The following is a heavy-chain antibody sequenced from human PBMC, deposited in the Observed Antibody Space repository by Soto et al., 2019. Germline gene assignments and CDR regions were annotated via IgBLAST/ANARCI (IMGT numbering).Heavy chain of an antibody. CDR2: IWYDGSNK. CDR3: VRETTGAFDI. D-gene: IGHD1-1*01. Sequence: QVQLVESGGGVVQPGRSLRLSCAASGFNFNSYGMHWVRQAPGKGLEWVAVIWYDGSNKYYADSVKGRFTISRDNSKNTLYLQMNSLRVEDTAVYYCVRETTGAFDIWGQGTMVTVSS. V-gene: IGHV3-33*01. CDR1: GFNFNSYG. J-gene: IGHJ3*02.